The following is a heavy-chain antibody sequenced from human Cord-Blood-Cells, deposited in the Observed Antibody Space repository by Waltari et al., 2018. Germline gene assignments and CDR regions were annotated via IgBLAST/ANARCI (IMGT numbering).Heavy chain of an antibody. CDR2: IYYSGST. CDR1: GGPISSSSYY. CDR3: ARLGCGGDCYYYYYYYMDV. V-gene: IGHV4-39*01. J-gene: IGHJ6*03. Sequence: QLQLQESGPGLVKPSATLSLTCTVPGGPISSSSYYWGWTRQPPGKGLEWIGSIYYSGSTYYNPSLKSRVTISVDTSKNQFSLKLSSVTAADTAVYYCARLGCGGDCYYYYYYYMDVWGKGTTVTVSS. D-gene: IGHD2-21*01.